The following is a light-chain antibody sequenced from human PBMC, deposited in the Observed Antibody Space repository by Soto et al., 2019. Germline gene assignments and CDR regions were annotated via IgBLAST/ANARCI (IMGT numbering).Light chain of an antibody. CDR3: QKYGSSPPIT. Sequence: EIVLTQSPGTLSLSPGQRATLYCRASQSITSNYLAWYQQKPGQAPRLLIYGASSRAAGIPDRFSGSGSGTDFTLTISRLEPEDFAVYYCQKYGSSPPITFGQGTRLEMK. CDR2: GAS. V-gene: IGKV3-20*01. J-gene: IGKJ5*01. CDR1: QSITSNY.